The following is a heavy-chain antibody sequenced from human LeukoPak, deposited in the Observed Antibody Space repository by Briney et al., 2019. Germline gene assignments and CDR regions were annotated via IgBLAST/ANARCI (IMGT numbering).Heavy chain of an antibody. D-gene: IGHD3-10*01. Sequence: SATLSLTCTVSGGSISNYYCTWIRQPPGKGLEWIGHHSGSTSYNPSLKSRVTISVDTSKNQFSLKLRSVTAADTAVYYCARGKYYHASGASWGQGTLVTVSS. CDR3: ARGKYYHASGAS. J-gene: IGHJ5*02. CDR2: HSGST. CDR1: GGSISNYY. V-gene: IGHV4-59*01.